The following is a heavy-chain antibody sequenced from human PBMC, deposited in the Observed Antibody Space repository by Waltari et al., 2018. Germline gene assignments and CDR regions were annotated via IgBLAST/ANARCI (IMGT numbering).Heavy chain of an antibody. D-gene: IGHD2-15*01. CDR1: GCTFSSYA. Sequence: QVQLVQSGAEVKKPGSSVKVSCTASGCTFSSYAISWVRRAPGQGLEWMGGIIPIFGTANYAQKFQGRVTITADESTSTAYMELSSLRSEDTAVYYCARGLSSPPYYYYYYMDVWGKGTTVTVSS. CDR3: ARGLSSPPYYYYYYMDV. V-gene: IGHV1-69*12. J-gene: IGHJ6*03. CDR2: IIPIFGTA.